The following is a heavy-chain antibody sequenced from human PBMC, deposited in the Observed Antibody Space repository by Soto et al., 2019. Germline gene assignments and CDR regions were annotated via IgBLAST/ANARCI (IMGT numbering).Heavy chain of an antibody. J-gene: IGHJ6*02. V-gene: IGHV3-30*18. CDR3: AKDRKEMATIWGMDV. CDR2: ISYDGSNK. Sequence: WGSLRLSCAASGFTFVSYGIHFFRHAPCKGLEWVAVISYDGSNKYYADSVKGRFTISRDNSKNTLYLQMNSLRAEDTAVYYCAKDRKEMATIWGMDVWGQGTTVTVS. CDR1: GFTFVSYG. D-gene: IGHD5-12*01.